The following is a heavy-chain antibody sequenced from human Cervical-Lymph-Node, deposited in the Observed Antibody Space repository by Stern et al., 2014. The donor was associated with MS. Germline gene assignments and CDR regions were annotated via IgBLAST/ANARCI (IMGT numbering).Heavy chain of an antibody. CDR3: ARYSGSGTWFDP. CDR2: ISGSGRSS. CDR1: GFTFSNYV. Sequence: VQLVESGGGLARPGGSLRLSCAASGFTFSNYVLTWVRQAPGKGLEWVASISGSGRSSYYADSVQGLFAISTDNSSNTVNLQMSSLRADDTAIYYCARYSGSGTWFDPWGQGTLVTVSS. J-gene: IGHJ5*02. V-gene: IGHV3-23*04. D-gene: IGHD3-10*01.